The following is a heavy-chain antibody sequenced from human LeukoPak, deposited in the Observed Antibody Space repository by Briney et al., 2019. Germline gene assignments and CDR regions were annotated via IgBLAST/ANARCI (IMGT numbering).Heavy chain of an antibody. Sequence: GGSLRLSCAASGFSLSNHWMHWVRQAPGKGLVWVSRISGDEIWTSYADSVKGRFIISRDNAKGTLYLQMNSLRTEDTAVYYCAREYNSGPKQTDAFDIWGQGTMVTVSS. J-gene: IGHJ3*02. D-gene: IGHD3-22*01. CDR3: AREYNSGPKQTDAFDI. CDR1: GFSLSNHW. CDR2: ISGDEIWT. V-gene: IGHV3-74*01.